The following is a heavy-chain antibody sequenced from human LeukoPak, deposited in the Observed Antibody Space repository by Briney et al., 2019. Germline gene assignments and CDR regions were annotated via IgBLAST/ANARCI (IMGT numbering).Heavy chain of an antibody. D-gene: IGHD2-15*01. CDR1: GGSISSSKYY. V-gene: IGHV4-39*07. Sequence: SETLSLTCTVSGGSISSSKYYWGWIRQPPGKGLEWIGTIFNSGSTHYNPSLKSRVTISVDTSKNQFSLKLSSVTAADTAVYYCASWYCSGGSCLDAFDIWGQGTMVTVSS. CDR3: ASWYCSGGSCLDAFDI. CDR2: IFNSGST. J-gene: IGHJ3*02.